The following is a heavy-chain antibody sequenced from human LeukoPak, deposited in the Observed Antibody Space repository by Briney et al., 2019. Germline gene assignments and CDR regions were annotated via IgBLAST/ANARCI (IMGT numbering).Heavy chain of an antibody. J-gene: IGHJ3*02. Sequence: GGSLRLSCAASGFTFSSYAMSWVRQAPGKGLEWVSAISGSGGSTYYADSVKGRFTISRDNTKNTLYLQMNSLRAEDTAVYYCARLVRGVIDAFDIWGQGTMVTVSS. D-gene: IGHD3-10*01. CDR3: ARLVRGVIDAFDI. CDR2: ISGSGGST. CDR1: GFTFSSYA. V-gene: IGHV3-23*01.